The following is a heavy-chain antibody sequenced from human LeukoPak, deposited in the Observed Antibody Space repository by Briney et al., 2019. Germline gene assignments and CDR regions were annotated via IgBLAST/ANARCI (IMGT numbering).Heavy chain of an antibody. Sequence: GGSLRRSGAGPGFTFRSDAMGWLREPPGKGLEWVSVISGSGGSTYYAASVKGRFTISRDNSNNTLYLQMNSLRAEDTAVYYCAKDRILQLWFWDYWGQGTLVTVSS. CDR3: AKDRILQLWFWDY. CDR2: ISGSGGST. D-gene: IGHD5-18*01. V-gene: IGHV3-23*01. J-gene: IGHJ4*02. CDR1: GFTFRSDA.